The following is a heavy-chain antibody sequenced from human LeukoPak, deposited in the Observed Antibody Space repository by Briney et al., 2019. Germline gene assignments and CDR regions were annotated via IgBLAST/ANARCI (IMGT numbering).Heavy chain of an antibody. CDR1: GFTFSDYY. D-gene: IGHD3-10*01. CDR2: ISSGGRTM. Sequence: GGSLRLSCAASGFTFSDYYMTWIRQAPGKGLEWISYISSGGRTMYYTDSVKGRFTISRDNAKNSLYLQMNSLRAEDTAMYYCAKSRVYYASGSFDYWGQGTLVTVSS. CDR3: AKSRVYYASGSFDY. V-gene: IGHV3-11*01. J-gene: IGHJ4*02.